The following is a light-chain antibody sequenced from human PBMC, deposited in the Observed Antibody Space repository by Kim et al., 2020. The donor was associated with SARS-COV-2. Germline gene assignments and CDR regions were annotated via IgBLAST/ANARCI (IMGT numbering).Light chain of an antibody. CDR3: QQYDTFPIM. J-gene: IGKJ5*01. CDR1: QDIANY. V-gene: IGKV1-16*01. Sequence: DIQMTQSPSSLSASVGDTVTITCRASQDIANYLAWHQQKPGKAPKSLMYAASTLENGVPSRFSGSGSGTDFTLTINSVQPEDFATYYCQQYDTFPIMFGQGTRLEIK. CDR2: AAS.